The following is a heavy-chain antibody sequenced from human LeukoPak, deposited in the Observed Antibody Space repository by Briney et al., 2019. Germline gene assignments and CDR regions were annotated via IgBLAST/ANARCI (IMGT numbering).Heavy chain of an antibody. CDR1: GFTFSSYE. CDR3: ARGHYGMDV. V-gene: IGHV3-48*03. CDR2: ISSSGSTI. Sequence: SGGSLRLSCAASGFTFSSYEMNWVRQAPGKGLEWVSYISSSGSTIYYADSVKGRFTISRDNAKNSLYLQMNSLRAEDTAVYSCARGHYGMDVWGKGTTVTVSS. J-gene: IGHJ6*04.